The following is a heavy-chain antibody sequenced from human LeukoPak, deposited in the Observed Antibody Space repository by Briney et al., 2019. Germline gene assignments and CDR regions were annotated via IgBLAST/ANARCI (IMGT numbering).Heavy chain of an antibody. Sequence: GESLVISCKAFGYSFTSYWIAWVCQMPGKGLEWMGIIYPGDSNTRYSPSFQGQVTISADKSISTAYLQWSSLKASDTAMYYCARRSGYSYVIDYWAREPWSPSPQ. J-gene: IGHJ4*02. V-gene: IGHV5-51*01. CDR2: IYPGDSNT. CDR1: GYSFTSYW. CDR3: ARRSGYSYVIDY. D-gene: IGHD5-18*01.